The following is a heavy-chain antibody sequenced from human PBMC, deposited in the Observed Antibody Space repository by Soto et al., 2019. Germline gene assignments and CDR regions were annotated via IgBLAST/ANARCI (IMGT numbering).Heavy chain of an antibody. CDR2: ISYDGSNK. CDR3: ARTRQQRLLGGSFDY. J-gene: IGHJ4*02. D-gene: IGHD1-26*01. Sequence: QVQLVESGGGVVQPGRSLRLSCAASGFTFSSYAMHWVRQAPGKGLEWVAVISYDGSNKYYADSVKGRFTISRDNSKNTLYLQMNSLRAEDTAVYYCARTRQQRLLGGSFDYWGQGTLVTVSS. V-gene: IGHV3-30-3*01. CDR1: GFTFSSYA.